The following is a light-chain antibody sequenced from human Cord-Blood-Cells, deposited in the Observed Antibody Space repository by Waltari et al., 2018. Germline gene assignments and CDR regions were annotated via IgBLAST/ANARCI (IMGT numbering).Light chain of an antibody. CDR2: DVS. CDR3: CSYAGSYTFFYV. V-gene: IGLV2-11*01. J-gene: IGLJ1*01. CDR1: SSDVGGYNY. Sequence: QSALTHPRSVSGSPGQSVTISCPGTSSDVGGYNYVPWYQQHPGKAPKLMIYDVSKRPAGVPDRFSGSKSGNTASLTISGLQAEDEADYYCCSYAGSYTFFYVFGTGTKVTVL.